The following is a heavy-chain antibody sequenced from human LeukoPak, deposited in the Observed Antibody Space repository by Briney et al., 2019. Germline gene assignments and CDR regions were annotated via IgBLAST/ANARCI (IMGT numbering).Heavy chain of an antibody. V-gene: IGHV3-48*04. D-gene: IGHD6-19*01. CDR2: ISYGSTTI. CDR1: GGSISSSS. CDR3: ARGISGNAFDI. Sequence: PSETLSLTCTVSGGSISSSSYYWGWIRQPPGKGLEWVSYISYGSTTIYYADSVKGRFTISRDNAKNSLYLQMNSLRAEDTAVYYCARGISGNAFDIWGHGTMVTVSS. J-gene: IGHJ3*02.